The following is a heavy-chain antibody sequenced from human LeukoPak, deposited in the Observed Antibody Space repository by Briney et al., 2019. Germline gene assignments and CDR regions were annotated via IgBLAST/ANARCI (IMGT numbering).Heavy chain of an antibody. CDR1: GYSFTSYW. V-gene: IGHV5-51*01. J-gene: IGHJ5*02. Sequence: GESLKISCKGSGYSFTSYWIGWVRQMPGKGLEWMGIIYPGDSDTRYSPSFQGQVTISADKSISTAYLQWSSLKASDTAMYYCARARYYYDSSGSYGWFDPWGQGTPVTVSS. D-gene: IGHD3-22*01. CDR2: IYPGDSDT. CDR3: ARARYYYDSSGSYGWFDP.